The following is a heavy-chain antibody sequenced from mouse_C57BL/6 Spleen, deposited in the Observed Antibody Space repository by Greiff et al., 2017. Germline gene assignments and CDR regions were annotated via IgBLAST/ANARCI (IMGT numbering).Heavy chain of an antibody. J-gene: IGHJ4*01. CDR1: GFSFNTYA. V-gene: IGHV10-1*01. Sequence: EAGGGLVQPKGSLKLSCAASGFSFNTYAMNWVRQAPGKGLEWVARIRSKSNNYATYYADSVKDRFTISRDDSESMLYLQMNNLKTEDTAMYYCVRLTGNAMDYWGQGTSVTVSS. D-gene: IGHD4-1*01. CDR2: IRSKSNNYAT. CDR3: VRLTGNAMDY.